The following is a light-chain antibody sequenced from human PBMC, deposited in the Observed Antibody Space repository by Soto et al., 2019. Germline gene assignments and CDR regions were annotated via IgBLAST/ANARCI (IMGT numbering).Light chain of an antibody. CDR3: SSYTSSTTAV. CDR2: DVS. J-gene: IGLJ2*01. CDR1: SSDVGGYNY. V-gene: IGLV2-14*01. Sequence: QSVLTQPASVSGSPGQSITISCTGTSSDVGGYNYVSWYQRHPGKAPKLMIYDVSNRPSGVSNRFSGSKSGSTASLTISGLQAEDEADYYCSSYTSSTTAVFGGGTKVTVL.